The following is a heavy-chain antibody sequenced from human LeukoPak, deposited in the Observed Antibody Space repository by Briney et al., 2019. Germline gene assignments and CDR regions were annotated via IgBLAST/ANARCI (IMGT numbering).Heavy chain of an antibody. Sequence: GRSLRLSCAASGFTFSSYSMHWVRQAPGEWLEWVAVISFDGSNKYYADSVKGRFTISRDNSKNALFLQMNSLRSEDTAVYYCARTIALAVAGFLDYWGQGTLVTVSS. CDR3: ARTIALAVAGFLDY. V-gene: IGHV3-30*04. CDR2: ISFDGSNK. D-gene: IGHD6-19*01. CDR1: GFTFSSYS. J-gene: IGHJ4*02.